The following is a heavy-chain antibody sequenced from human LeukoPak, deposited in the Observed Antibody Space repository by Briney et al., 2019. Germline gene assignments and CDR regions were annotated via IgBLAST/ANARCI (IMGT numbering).Heavy chain of an antibody. J-gene: IGHJ3*02. CDR1: GGSISSYY. Sequence: TSETLSLTCTVSGGSISSYYWSWIRQPPGKGLEWIGYIYYSGSTNYNPSLKSRVTISVDTSKNQFSLKLSSVTAADTAVYYCARGKKWFRGFYSQIDAFDIWGQGTMVTVSS. CDR2: IYYSGST. CDR3: ARGKKWFRGFYSQIDAFDI. D-gene: IGHD3-10*01. V-gene: IGHV4-59*01.